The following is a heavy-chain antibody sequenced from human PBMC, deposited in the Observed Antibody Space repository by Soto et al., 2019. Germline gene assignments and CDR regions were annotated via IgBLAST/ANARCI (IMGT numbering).Heavy chain of an antibody. V-gene: IGHV3-11*01. CDR1: GFTFSDYY. J-gene: IGHJ3*02. CDR3: ARDVPKSTTIVLDTFVM. Sequence: QLQLVESGGGLVKAGGSLRLSCAASGFTFSDYYMNWIRQPPGKGLEWVSFISGGGGTKSYAESVKGRFAISRDKAKNFLHLQMNRLRAEVTAVYYCARDVPKSTTIVLDTFVMWGQGTVVSVSS. D-gene: IGHD3-10*01. CDR2: ISGGGGTK.